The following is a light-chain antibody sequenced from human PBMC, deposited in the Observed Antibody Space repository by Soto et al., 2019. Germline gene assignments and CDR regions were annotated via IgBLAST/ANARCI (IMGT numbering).Light chain of an antibody. CDR3: HQANSFPHT. CDR1: QNIGTS. J-gene: IGKJ2*01. Sequence: IEMTQSPSTLSASVGARVPITCRASQNIGTSLAWYQQPPGKAPKLLISDASILEGGVPSRFGGSGSGTEFTLTINSLRAEDFATYYCHQANSFPHTFGQG. CDR2: DAS. V-gene: IGKV1-5*01.